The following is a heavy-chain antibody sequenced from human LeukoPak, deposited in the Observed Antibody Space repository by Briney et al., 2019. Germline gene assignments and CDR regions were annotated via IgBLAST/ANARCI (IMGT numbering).Heavy chain of an antibody. J-gene: IGHJ4*02. V-gene: IGHV3-74*01. CDR2: TKSDGSST. CDR3: AVRYSGSWYLFDY. CDR1: GFTFSSYW. D-gene: IGHD6-13*01. Sequence: GGSLRLSCAASGFTFSSYWMHWVRQAPGKGLVWVSHTKSDGSSTSYADSVKGRFTISRDNAKNTLNLQMNSLRAEDSAVYYCAVRYSGSWYLFDYWGQGTLVTVSS.